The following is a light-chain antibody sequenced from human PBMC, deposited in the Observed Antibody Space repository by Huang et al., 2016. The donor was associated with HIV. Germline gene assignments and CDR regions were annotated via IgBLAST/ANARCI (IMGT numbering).Light chain of an antibody. CDR1: QDIGND. CDR3: LQDYTYPWT. V-gene: IGKV1-6*01. CDR2: TAS. J-gene: IGKJ1*01. Sequence: AIQMTQSPASLSASVGDRVTITCRASQDIGNDLGWYQQRLGKAPKLLVSTASHLQSGGPSRFPGSGSGTHFPLTISGLQPEDFATYYCLQDYTYPWTFGQGTKVEI.